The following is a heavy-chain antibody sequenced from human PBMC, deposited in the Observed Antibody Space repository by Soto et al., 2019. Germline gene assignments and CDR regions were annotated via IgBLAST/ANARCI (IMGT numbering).Heavy chain of an antibody. CDR3: ARDVAGRDDY. V-gene: IGHV3-74*03. CDR1: GFTLSNNW. J-gene: IGHJ4*02. D-gene: IGHD2-15*01. CDR2: VNIDGSRT. Sequence: EVQLVESGGGLVQPGGSLTLSCAASGFTLSNNWMHWVRQARGEGLVWVSRVNIDGSRTTYADSVKGRFTISRDHAKNTLYQQMDSLSGEDTALYYCARDVAGRDDYWGQGTVVTVSS.